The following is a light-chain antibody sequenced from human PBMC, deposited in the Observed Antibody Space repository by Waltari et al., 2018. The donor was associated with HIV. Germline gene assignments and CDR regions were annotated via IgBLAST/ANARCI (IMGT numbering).Light chain of an antibody. CDR3: GSYASGNTYV. CDR2: DVT. CDR1: SSDVGGYNY. Sequence: QSALTQPRSVSGSPGQSVTISCTGTSSDVGGYNYVSWYQLHPGKAPKLILYDVTKRPSGGPDRFSGSKSGNTASLTSSGLQAEDEADYYCGSYASGNTYVFGTGTKVTVL. V-gene: IGLV2-11*01. J-gene: IGLJ1*01.